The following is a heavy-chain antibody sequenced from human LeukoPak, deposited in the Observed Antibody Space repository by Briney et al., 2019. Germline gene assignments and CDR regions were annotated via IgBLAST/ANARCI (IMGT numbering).Heavy chain of an antibody. J-gene: IGHJ3*02. Sequence: ASVNVSCKASGYTFTSYAISWVRQAPGQGLEWMGWVSAYNGNTNYAQKLQGRVTMTTDTSTSTAYMELRSLRSDDTAVYYCARNFAEGGEVGYAFDIWGQGTMVTVSS. V-gene: IGHV1-18*01. CDR1: GYTFTSYA. D-gene: IGHD3-16*01. CDR2: VSAYNGNT. CDR3: ARNFAEGGEVGYAFDI.